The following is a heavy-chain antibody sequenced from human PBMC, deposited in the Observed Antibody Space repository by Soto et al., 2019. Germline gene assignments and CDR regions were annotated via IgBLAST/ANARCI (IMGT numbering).Heavy chain of an antibody. CDR3: ARAGYSYGYLVY. V-gene: IGHV1-69*06. Sequence: GASVKVSCKASGGTFSSYAISWVRQAPGQGLEWMGGIIPIFGTANYAQKFQGRVTITADKSTSTAYMELSSLRSEDTAVYYCARAGYSYGYLVYWGQGTLVTASS. CDR1: GGTFSSYA. D-gene: IGHD5-18*01. J-gene: IGHJ4*02. CDR2: IIPIFGTA.